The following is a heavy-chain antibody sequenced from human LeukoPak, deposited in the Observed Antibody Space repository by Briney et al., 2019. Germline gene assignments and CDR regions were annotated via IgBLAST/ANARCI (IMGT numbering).Heavy chain of an antibody. V-gene: IGHV3-30*02. CDR2: IRYDGSNK. CDR1: GFTFSSYG. CDR3: AKDLESYSYSFHPATDV. J-gene: IGHJ6*04. Sequence: GGSLRLSCAASGFTFSSYGMHWVRQAPGKGLEWVAFIRYDGSNKYYADSVKGRFTISRDNSKNTLYLQMNSLRAEDTAVYYCAKDLESYSYSFHPATDVWGKGTTVTISS. D-gene: IGHD5-18*01.